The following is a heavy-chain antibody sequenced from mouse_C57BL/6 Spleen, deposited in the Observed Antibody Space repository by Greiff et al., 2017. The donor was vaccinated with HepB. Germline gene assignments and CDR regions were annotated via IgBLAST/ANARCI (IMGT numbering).Heavy chain of an antibody. J-gene: IGHJ1*03. V-gene: IGHV10-1*01. CDR1: GFSFNTYA. Sequence: EVQVVESGGGLVQPKGSLKLSCAASGFSFNTYAMNWVRQAPGKGLEWVARIRSKSNNYATYYADSVKDRFTISRDDSESMLYLQMNNLKTEDTAMYYCGRHGGYFDVWGTGTTVTVSS. CDR2: IRSKSNNYAT. CDR3: GRHGGYFDV.